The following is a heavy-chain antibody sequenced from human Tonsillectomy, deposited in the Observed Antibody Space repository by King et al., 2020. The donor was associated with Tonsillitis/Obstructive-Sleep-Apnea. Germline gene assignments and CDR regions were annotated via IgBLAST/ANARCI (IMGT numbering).Heavy chain of an antibody. CDR2: ISDSTYYT. D-gene: IGHD2-8*01. CDR1: GFTFSDYA. Sequence: VQLVESGGDLVQPGGSLRLSCAGSGFTFSDYAMTWVRQAPGKGLEGVSCISDSTYYTYYADAVRGRFTISKDNSENTLYLQMSSLRVEDTAVYYCARVVYYSGAHKFDFWGQGTPVTVSS. J-gene: IGHJ4*02. V-gene: IGHV3-23*04. CDR3: ARVVYYSGAHKFDF.